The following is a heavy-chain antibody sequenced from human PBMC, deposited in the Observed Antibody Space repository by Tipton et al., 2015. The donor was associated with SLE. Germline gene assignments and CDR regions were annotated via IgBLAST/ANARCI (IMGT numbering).Heavy chain of an antibody. CDR3: ARQVTNRWHVVWFDP. J-gene: IGHJ5*02. V-gene: IGHV4-39*01. CDR2: IFYSGSS. Sequence: LRLSCTVSGGSISSSSYYWGWIRQPPGKGLEWIGSIFYSGSSYYNPSLKSRVTIYVATSKNRFSLKLSSVTAADTAVYYCARQVTNRWHVVWFDPWGQGTLVTVSS. D-gene: IGHD2-15*01. CDR1: GGSISSSSYY.